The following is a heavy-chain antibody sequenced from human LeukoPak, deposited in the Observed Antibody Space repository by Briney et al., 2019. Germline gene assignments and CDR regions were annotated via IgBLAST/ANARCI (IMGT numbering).Heavy chain of an antibody. CDR3: ARQGYSSGY. CDR1: GFAFNNYA. Sequence: PGGSLRLSCAASGFAFNNYAMNWVRQAPGKGLEWVANIKQDGSEKYYVDSVKGRFTISRDNAKNSLYLQMNSLRVEDTAVYYCARQGYSSGYWGQGTLVTVSS. V-gene: IGHV3-7*04. D-gene: IGHD6-19*01. J-gene: IGHJ4*02. CDR2: IKQDGSEK.